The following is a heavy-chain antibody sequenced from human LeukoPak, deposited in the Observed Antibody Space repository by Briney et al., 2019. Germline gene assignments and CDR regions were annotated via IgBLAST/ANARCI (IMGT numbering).Heavy chain of an antibody. CDR3: ARDRGYYDSSLGL. Sequence: ASVKVSCKASGYTFTRYGFTWVRQAPGQGLEWMGWISANNGNTNYAQKFQGRVTMTTDTSTSTAYMELRSLRSDDTAVYYCARDRGYYDSSLGLWGQGTLVTVSS. V-gene: IGHV1-18*01. J-gene: IGHJ4*02. CDR1: GYTFTRYG. CDR2: ISANNGNT. D-gene: IGHD3-22*01.